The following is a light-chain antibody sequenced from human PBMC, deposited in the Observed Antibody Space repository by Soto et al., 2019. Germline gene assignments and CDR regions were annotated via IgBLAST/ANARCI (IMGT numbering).Light chain of an antibody. J-gene: IGKJ1*01. Sequence: EIVLTQSPGSLSLSPGKRATLSCRASQSVDTTFFAWYQKKPGQAPRLLIYGASKRATGIPDRFSGTGSGTDFTLIISRLEPEDFAVYYCQQYMSSVTFGKGTKVEIK. V-gene: IGKV3-20*01. CDR2: GAS. CDR1: QSVDTTF. CDR3: QQYMSSVT.